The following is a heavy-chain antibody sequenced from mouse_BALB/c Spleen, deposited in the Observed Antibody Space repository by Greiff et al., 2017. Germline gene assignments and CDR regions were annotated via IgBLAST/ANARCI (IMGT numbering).Heavy chain of an antibody. V-gene: IGHV5-9-4*01. CDR3: ARESGIYGNFDY. Sequence: EVMLVESGGGLVKPGGSLKLSCAASGFTFSSYAMSWVRQSPEKRLEWVAEISSGGSYTYYPDTVTGRFTISRDNAKNTLYLEMSSLRSEDTAMYYCARESGIYGNFDYWGQGTTLTVSS. J-gene: IGHJ2*01. D-gene: IGHD1-1*02. CDR1: GFTFSSYA. CDR2: ISSGGSYT.